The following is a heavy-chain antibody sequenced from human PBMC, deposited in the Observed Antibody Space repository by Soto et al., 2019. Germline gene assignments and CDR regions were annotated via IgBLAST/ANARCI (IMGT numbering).Heavy chain of an antibody. CDR3: ARTIPTRDFWSGYYYAPGGPLFDP. D-gene: IGHD3-3*01. V-gene: IGHV4-34*01. Sequence: SETLSLTCAVYGGSFSGYYWSWIRQPPGKGLEWIGEINHSGSTNYNPSLKSRVTISVDTSKNQFSLKLSSVTAADTAVYYCARTIPTRDFWSGYYYAPGGPLFDPWGQGTLVTVSS. J-gene: IGHJ5*02. CDR1: GGSFSGYY. CDR2: INHSGST.